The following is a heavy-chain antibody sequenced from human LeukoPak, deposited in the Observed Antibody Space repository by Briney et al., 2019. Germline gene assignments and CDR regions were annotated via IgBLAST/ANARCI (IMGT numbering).Heavy chain of an antibody. D-gene: IGHD6-19*01. J-gene: IGHJ4*02. CDR1: GFTFDDYA. CDR3: ARDKETSGWLN. Sequence: GGSLRLSCAASGFTFDDYAMHWVRQAPGKGLEWVSFITGDGGGTYYADSVKGRFTISRDNSKHSLFLLMNSLRTEDTAFYYCARDKETSGWLNWGQGTLVTVSS. CDR2: ITGDGGGT. V-gene: IGHV3-43*02.